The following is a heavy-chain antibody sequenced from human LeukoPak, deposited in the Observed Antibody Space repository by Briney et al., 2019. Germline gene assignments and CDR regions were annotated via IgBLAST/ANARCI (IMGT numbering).Heavy chain of an antibody. CDR2: ISAYNGNT. D-gene: IGHD2-2*01. Sequence: ASVKVSCKASGYTFTSYGISWVRQAPGQGLEWMGWISAYNGNTNYAQKLQGRVTMTTDTSTSTAYMELRSLRSDDTAVYYCARDCSSTSCPDHYGMDAWGKGTTVTVSS. V-gene: IGHV1-18*04. CDR1: GYTFTSYG. J-gene: IGHJ6*04. CDR3: ARDCSSTSCPDHYGMDA.